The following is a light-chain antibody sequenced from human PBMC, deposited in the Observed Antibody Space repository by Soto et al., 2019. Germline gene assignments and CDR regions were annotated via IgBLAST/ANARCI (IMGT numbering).Light chain of an antibody. CDR1: SSDVGGYNY. CDR2: DVS. CDR3: CSYAGSYTYV. Sequence: QSALPQPRSVSGSPGQSVTLSCTGTSSDVGGYNYVSWYQQHPGKAPQLMIYDVSKRPSGVPDRFSGSKSGNTASLTISGLQAEDEADYYCCSYAGSYTYVFGTGTKLTVL. V-gene: IGLV2-11*01. J-gene: IGLJ1*01.